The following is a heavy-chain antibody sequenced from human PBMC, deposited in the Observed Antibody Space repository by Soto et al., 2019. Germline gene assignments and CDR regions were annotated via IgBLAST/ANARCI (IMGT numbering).Heavy chain of an antibody. D-gene: IGHD2-15*01. CDR3: ATMGTPATGLYFFDY. Sequence: SETLSLTCTVSGGSISYYYWSWIRQPPGKELEWIGYIYYSGSTNYNPSLRSRVTISVDTSKNQFSLRLSSVTAADTAVYYCATMGTPATGLYFFDYWGQGSLVTVSS. J-gene: IGHJ4*02. V-gene: IGHV4-59*01. CDR2: IYYSGST. CDR1: GGSISYYY.